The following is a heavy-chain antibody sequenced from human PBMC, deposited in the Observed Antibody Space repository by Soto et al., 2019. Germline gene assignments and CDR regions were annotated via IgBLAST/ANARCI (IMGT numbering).Heavy chain of an antibody. D-gene: IGHD6-19*01. J-gene: IGHJ6*03. V-gene: IGHV1-18*01. CDR2: ISGINGNT. CDR1: GYSFTNYG. CDR3: ARDRGVAPPVAGNAHYYYYMDV. Sequence: QDQLVQSGAEVKKPGASVTVSCKASGYSFTNYGIPWVRQAPGQGLEWMGWISGINGNTHYAQKLQGRVTMTTDAATSTAYMELGSLRSDDTAVYYCARDRGVAPPVAGNAHYYYYMDVWGKGTTVTVSS.